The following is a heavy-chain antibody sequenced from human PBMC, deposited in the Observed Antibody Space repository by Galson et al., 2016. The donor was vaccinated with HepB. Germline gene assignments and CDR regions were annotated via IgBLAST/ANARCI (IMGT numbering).Heavy chain of an antibody. D-gene: IGHD3-10*01. CDR1: GGSVATGNYY. CDR2: MYSSGST. Sequence: TLSLTCAVSGGSVATGNYYWSWIRQPAGKGLEWIGRMYSSGSTDYSPSLKNRVTISVDTSKNEFSLKLTSVTATGTAVYFCAAAVGSVTYYGVHYWGPGTLVIVSS. J-gene: IGHJ4*02. V-gene: IGHV4-61*02. CDR3: AAAVGSVTYYGVHY.